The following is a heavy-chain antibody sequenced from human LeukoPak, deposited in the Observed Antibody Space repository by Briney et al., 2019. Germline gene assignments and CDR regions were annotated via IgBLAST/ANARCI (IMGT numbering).Heavy chain of an antibody. D-gene: IGHD6-13*01. J-gene: IGHJ4*02. CDR1: GFIFSHYA. CDR3: AKVTGIAAAGTNY. V-gene: IGHV3-23*01. Sequence: GGSLRLSCAASGFIFSHYALSWVRQAPGKGLEWVSGISGSGGSTYYADSVKGRFTISRDNSKNTLYLQMNSLRAEDTAVYYCAKVTGIAAAGTNYWGQGTLVTVSS. CDR2: ISGSGGST.